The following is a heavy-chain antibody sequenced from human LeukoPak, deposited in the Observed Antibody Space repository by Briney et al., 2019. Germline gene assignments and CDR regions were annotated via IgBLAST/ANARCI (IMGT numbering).Heavy chain of an antibody. CDR2: IYSGGST. J-gene: IGHJ4*02. CDR1: GFTVSSNS. CDR3: ARDQGIFDY. Sequence: GGSLRLSCAASGFTVSSNSMSWVRQAPGKGLEWVSIIYSGGSTYNADSVKGRFTISRDNAKNSLYLQMNSLRDEDSAVYYCARDQGIFDYWGQGTLVTVSS. V-gene: IGHV3-66*01.